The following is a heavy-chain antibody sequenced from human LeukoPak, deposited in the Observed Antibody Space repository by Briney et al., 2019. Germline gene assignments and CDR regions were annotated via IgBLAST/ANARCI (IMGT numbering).Heavy chain of an antibody. V-gene: IGHV3-33*06. J-gene: IGHJ3*02. CDR3: AKEGYSYGFSAFDI. Sequence: GRSLRLSCAASGFTFSSYGMHWVRQAPGKGLEWVAVIWYDGSNKYYADSVKGRFTISRDNPKNTLYLQMNSLRAEDTAVYYCAKEGYSYGFSAFDIWGQGTMVTVSS. D-gene: IGHD5-18*01. CDR2: IWYDGSNK. CDR1: GFTFSSYG.